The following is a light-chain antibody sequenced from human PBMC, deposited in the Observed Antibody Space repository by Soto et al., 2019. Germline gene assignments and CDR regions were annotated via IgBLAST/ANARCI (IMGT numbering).Light chain of an antibody. V-gene: IGKV1-5*03. Sequence: DIQMTQSPSTLSASVGDRVTITCRASQGISDWLAWYQQRPGKAPKLLIYDVSTLNSGVPSRFSGSGSGTEFTLTISSLQPDDFATYYCQQYNRYSLTFGGGTKVDI. CDR1: QGISDW. CDR3: QQYNRYSLT. J-gene: IGKJ4*01. CDR2: DVS.